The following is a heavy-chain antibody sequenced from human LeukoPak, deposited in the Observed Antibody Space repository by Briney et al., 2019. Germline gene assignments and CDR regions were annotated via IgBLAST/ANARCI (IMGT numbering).Heavy chain of an antibody. Sequence: PSETLSLTCSVSGFSISTGYYWAWVRQSPEKGLECFASIYHSERTYHNPSLRSRVTISVEASKNQFFLSLSSVTAADTAVYYCARDGHNYYKSTGDALDVWGRGTMVTVSA. CDR1: GFSISTGYY. J-gene: IGHJ3*01. CDR3: ARDGHNYYKSTGDALDV. D-gene: IGHD3-10*01. CDR2: IYHSERT. V-gene: IGHV4-38-2*02.